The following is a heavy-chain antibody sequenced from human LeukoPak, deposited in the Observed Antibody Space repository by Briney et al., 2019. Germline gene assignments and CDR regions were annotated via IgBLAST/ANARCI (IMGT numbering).Heavy chain of an antibody. CDR1: GGSISSSSYY. J-gene: IGHJ4*02. V-gene: IGHV3-23*01. CDR2: ISGSGGST. CDR3: AKVGPDTAMVTHY. D-gene: IGHD5-18*01. Sequence: ETLSLTCTVSGGSISSSSYYWGWIRQPPGKGLEWVSAISGSGGSTYYADSVKGRFTISRDNSKDTLYLQMNSLRAEDTAVYYCAKVGPDTAMVTHYWGQGTLVTVSS.